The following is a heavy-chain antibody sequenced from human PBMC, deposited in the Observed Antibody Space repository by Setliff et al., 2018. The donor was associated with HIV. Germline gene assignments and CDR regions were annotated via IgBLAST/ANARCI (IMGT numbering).Heavy chain of an antibody. D-gene: IGHD3-22*01. CDR2: INPNSGAT. Sequence: ASVKVSCKASGYTFTDYYIHWVRQAPGQGPEWMGRINPNSGATNYAQKFQGGVTMTGDTSISTAYMELSRLRSDDTAVYYCARSTLIFDSSKSFDYWGQGTLVTAPQ. J-gene: IGHJ4*02. CDR3: ARSTLIFDSSKSFDY. V-gene: IGHV1-2*06. CDR1: GYTFTDYY.